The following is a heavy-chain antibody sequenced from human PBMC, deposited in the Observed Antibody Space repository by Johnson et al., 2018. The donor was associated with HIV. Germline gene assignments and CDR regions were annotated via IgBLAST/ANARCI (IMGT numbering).Heavy chain of an antibody. CDR2: LYSTGHS. V-gene: IGHV3-66*01. D-gene: IGHD1-1*01. J-gene: IGHJ3*01. CDR1: GFTFSSYW. CDR3: ARSGPNWAFDF. Sequence: VQLVESGGGVVQPGGSLRLSCVASGFTFSSYWMNWVRQAPGKGLEFVAVLYSTGHSFYADSVEGRFTISRDNARNTMFVQMNSLRAEDTAVYYCARSGPNWAFDFWGRGTMVTVSS.